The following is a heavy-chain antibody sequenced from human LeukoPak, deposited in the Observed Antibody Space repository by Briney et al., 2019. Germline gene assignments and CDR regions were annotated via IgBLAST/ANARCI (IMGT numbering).Heavy chain of an antibody. Sequence: GGSLRLSCAASGFTFSTYNMNWVRQAPGKGLEWVSSISGSSSYIYYADSVKGRFSISRDNAKNSLYLQMYSLIAEDTAVYYCARDLLGWELHYFDYWGQGTLVTVSS. CDR3: ARDLLGWELHYFDY. J-gene: IGHJ4*02. V-gene: IGHV3-21*01. D-gene: IGHD1-26*01. CDR1: GFTFSTYN. CDR2: ISGSSSYI.